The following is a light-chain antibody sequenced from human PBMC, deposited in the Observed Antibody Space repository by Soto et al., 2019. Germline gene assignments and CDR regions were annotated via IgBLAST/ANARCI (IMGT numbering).Light chain of an antibody. Sequence: IQLIQSRSSVSAPVGARVTISCWASQDISTRLAWYQQKPGTAPKLLIYAASTSGSGVPSRFSGSGSGTEFTLTISSLQPDDFATYYCQHYNSYSEALGQGAEVDI. CDR3: QHYNSYSEA. J-gene: IGKJ1*01. CDR2: AAS. V-gene: IGKV1-5*01. CDR1: QDISTR.